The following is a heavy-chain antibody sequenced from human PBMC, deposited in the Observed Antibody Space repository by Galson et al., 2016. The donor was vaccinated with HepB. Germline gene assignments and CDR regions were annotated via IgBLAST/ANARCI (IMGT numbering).Heavy chain of an antibody. CDR1: GFIFSDYG. J-gene: IGHJ4*02. CDR2: VWHDGSNI. CDR3: AKETSNWGQYYFDY. Sequence: LRLSCAASGFIFSDYGMHWVRQAPGKGLEWVAVVWHDGSNINYVDSVKGRFIISRDNFKNTLDLQMNSLRAEDTAVYYCAKETSNWGQYYFDYWGQGTLVSVSS. D-gene: IGHD3-16*01. V-gene: IGHV3-33*06.